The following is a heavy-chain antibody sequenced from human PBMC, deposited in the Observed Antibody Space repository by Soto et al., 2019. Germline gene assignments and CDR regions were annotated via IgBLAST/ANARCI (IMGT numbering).Heavy chain of an antibody. CDR2: IHHGGSS. CDR3: ARDWGNWFDP. J-gene: IGHJ5*02. D-gene: IGHD3-16*01. Sequence: SETLSLTCAVSGSSIGSRYYWGCIRQPPGKGLEWIGTIHHGGSSFYNPSLRSRVTMSVDTSKNQSSLKLRSVTAADTAVYFCARDWGNWFDPWGQGTQVTVSS. CDR1: GSSIGSRYY. V-gene: IGHV4-38-2*02.